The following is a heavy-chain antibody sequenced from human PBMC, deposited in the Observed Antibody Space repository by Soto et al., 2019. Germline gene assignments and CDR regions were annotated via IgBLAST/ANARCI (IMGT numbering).Heavy chain of an antibody. Sequence: SETLSLTCTVSGGSISSSSYYWGWIRQPPGKGLEWIGSIYYSGSTYYNPSLKSRVTISVDTSKNQFSLKLSSVTAADTAVYYCARPYSGSYYRWFDPWGQGTLVTVSS. J-gene: IGHJ5*02. CDR1: GGSISSSSYY. D-gene: IGHD1-26*01. CDR3: ARPYSGSYYRWFDP. CDR2: IYYSGST. V-gene: IGHV4-39*01.